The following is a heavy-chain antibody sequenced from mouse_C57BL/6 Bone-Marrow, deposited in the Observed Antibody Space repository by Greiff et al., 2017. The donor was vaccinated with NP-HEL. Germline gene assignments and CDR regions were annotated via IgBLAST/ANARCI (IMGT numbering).Heavy chain of an antibody. CDR3: ARTYYGSRNYAMDY. CDR1: GFTFSDYG. D-gene: IGHD1-1*01. CDR2: ISNLAYSI. Sequence: EVQLVESGGGLVQPGGSLKLSCAASGFTFSDYGMAWVRQAPRKGPEWVAFISNLAYSIYYADTVTGRFTISRENAKNTLYLEMSSLRSEDTAMYYCARTYYGSRNYAMDYWGQGTSVTVSS. J-gene: IGHJ4*01. V-gene: IGHV5-15*01.